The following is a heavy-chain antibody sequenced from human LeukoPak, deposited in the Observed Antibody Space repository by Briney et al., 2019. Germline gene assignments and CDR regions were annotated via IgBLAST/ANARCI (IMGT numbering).Heavy chain of an antibody. CDR1: GFTFSTYD. J-gene: IGHJ4*02. CDR3: AKEFWSGYQYFDY. CDR2: ISYEGSNI. Sequence: GGSLRLSCAASGFTFSTYDMHWVRQAPGKGLEWLAVISYEGSNIYYADSVKGRFTIPRDNSKNTLYLQMNSLRAEDTAVYYCAKEFWSGYQYFDYWGQGTLVTVSS. D-gene: IGHD3-3*01. V-gene: IGHV3-30*18.